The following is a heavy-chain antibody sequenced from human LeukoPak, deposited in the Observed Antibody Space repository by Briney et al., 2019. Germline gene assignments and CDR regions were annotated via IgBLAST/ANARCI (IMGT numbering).Heavy chain of an antibody. CDR2: ISSSSSYI. CDR1: GFTFSSYS. J-gene: IGHJ5*02. Sequence: GGSLRLSCAASGFTFSSYSMNWVRQAPGKGLEWVSSISSSSSYIYYADSVKGRFTISRDNAKNSLYLQMNSLRAEDTAVYYCARDMKDWDIVVVPAAIGPNWFDPWGQGTLVTVSS. V-gene: IGHV3-21*01. CDR3: ARDMKDWDIVVVPAAIGPNWFDP. D-gene: IGHD2-2*01.